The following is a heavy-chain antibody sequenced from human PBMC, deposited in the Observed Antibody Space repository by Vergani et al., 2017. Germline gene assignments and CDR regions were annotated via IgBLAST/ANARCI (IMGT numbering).Heavy chain of an antibody. D-gene: IGHD3-22*01. CDR2: IIPILGIA. Sequence: QVQLVQSGAEVKKPGSSVKVSCKASGGPFKNSAFSWVRQVPGQGLEWMGRIIPILGIANYAQKFQGRVTITADKSTSTAYMELSSLRSEDTAVYYCARSLNHYYYDSSGYYTVDYYYGMDVWGQGTTVTVSS. CDR1: GGPFKNSA. V-gene: IGHV1-69*04. J-gene: IGHJ6*02. CDR3: ARSLNHYYYDSSGYYTVDYYYGMDV.